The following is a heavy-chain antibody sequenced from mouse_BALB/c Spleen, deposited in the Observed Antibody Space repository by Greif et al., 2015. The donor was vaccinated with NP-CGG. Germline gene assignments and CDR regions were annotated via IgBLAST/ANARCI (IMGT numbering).Heavy chain of an antibody. J-gene: IGHJ4*01. CDR2: IYPGSGNT. CDR1: GYTFTDYY. Sequence: QVQLQQSGPELLKPGASVKISCKASGYTFTDYYLNWVKQKPGQGLEWIGWIYPGSGNTKYNEKFKGKATLTVDTSSSTAYMQLSSLTSEDTTVYFCARRTGTEAMDYWGQGTSVTVSS. V-gene: IGHV1-84*02. D-gene: IGHD4-1*01. CDR3: ARRTGTEAMDY.